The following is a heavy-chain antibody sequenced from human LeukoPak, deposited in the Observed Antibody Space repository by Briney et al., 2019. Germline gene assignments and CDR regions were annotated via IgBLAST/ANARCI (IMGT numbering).Heavy chain of an antibody. J-gene: IGHJ4*02. CDR3: ARATEYYGSGSYYNH. CDR2: IIPIFGTA. D-gene: IGHD3-10*01. V-gene: IGHV1-69*13. Sequence: SVKVSSKASGGTFSSYAISWVRQAPGQGLEWMGGIIPIFGTANYAQKFQGRVTITADESTSTAYMELSSLRSEDTAVYYCARATEYYGSGSYYNHWGQGTLVTVSS. CDR1: GGTFSSYA.